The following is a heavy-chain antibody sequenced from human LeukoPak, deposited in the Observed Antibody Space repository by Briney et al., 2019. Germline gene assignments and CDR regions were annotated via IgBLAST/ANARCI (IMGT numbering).Heavy chain of an antibody. CDR1: GFTFSRYS. Sequence: GWSLTLSCAASGFTFSRYSMNWVRQAPAKGLEWVSSISSGSSFMYYADSVKGRFTIYRDNAKNSLYLQINSLRAKDTALYYCARDYYDSSGSSWFDPWGQGTLVTVSS. CDR3: ARDYYDSSGSSWFDP. V-gene: IGHV3-21*01. CDR2: ISSGSSFM. D-gene: IGHD3-22*01. J-gene: IGHJ5*02.